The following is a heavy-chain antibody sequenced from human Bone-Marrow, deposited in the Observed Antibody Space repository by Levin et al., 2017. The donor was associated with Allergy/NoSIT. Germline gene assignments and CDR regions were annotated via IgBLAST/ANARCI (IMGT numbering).Heavy chain of an antibody. CDR3: ARQVDVMRFLEWSPHFDS. CDR2: IYYTGNT. D-gene: IGHD3-3*01. Sequence: WIRLPPGKGLEWIGSIYYTGNTYYNPSLKSRVTISADTFKNRFSLKLSSLTAADTAVYYCARQVDVMRFLEWSPHFDSWGQGTLVTASS. J-gene: IGHJ4*02. V-gene: IGHV4-39*01.